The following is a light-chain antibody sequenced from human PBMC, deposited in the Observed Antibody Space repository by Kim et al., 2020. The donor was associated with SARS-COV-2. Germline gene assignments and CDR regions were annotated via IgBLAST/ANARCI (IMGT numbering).Light chain of an antibody. CDR2: DTS. CDR3: QQYNSLPLT. V-gene: IGKV1-33*01. Sequence: IQMTQSPSSLSASVGDRVIITCQASQDITSYLNWCQQKPGKPPNLLIYDTSSLETGVPSRFSGSGSGTNFTFTISSLQPEDIATYYCQQYNSLPLTFGGGTKLDIK. J-gene: IGKJ4*01. CDR1: QDITSY.